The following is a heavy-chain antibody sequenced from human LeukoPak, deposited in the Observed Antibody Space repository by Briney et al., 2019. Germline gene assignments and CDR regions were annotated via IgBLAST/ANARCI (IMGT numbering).Heavy chain of an antibody. J-gene: IGHJ4*02. CDR2: IYYDGST. CDR1: GGSISSSNYY. V-gene: IGHV4-39*07. Sequence: PSEALSLTCSVSGGSISSSNYYWGWIRQPPGKGLEWIGTIYYDGSTYYNPSLKSRVTISVDTSKNQFSLKLSSVTAADTAVYYCARDGDSSGYPFDYWGQGTLVTVSS. D-gene: IGHD3-22*01. CDR3: ARDGDSSGYPFDY.